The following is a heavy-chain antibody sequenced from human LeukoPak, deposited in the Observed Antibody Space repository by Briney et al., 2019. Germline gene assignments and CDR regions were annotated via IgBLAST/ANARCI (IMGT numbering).Heavy chain of an antibody. CDR3: AAAGITMVRGVIDAFDI. D-gene: IGHD3-10*01. V-gene: IGHV1-58*02. CDR1: GFTFTSSA. J-gene: IGHJ3*02. Sequence: GTSVKVSCKASGFTFTSSAMQWVRQARGQRLEWIGWIVVGSGNTNYAQKFQERVTITRDMSTSTAYMELSSLRSEDTAVYYCAAAGITMVRGVIDAFDIWGQGTMVTVPS. CDR2: IVVGSGNT.